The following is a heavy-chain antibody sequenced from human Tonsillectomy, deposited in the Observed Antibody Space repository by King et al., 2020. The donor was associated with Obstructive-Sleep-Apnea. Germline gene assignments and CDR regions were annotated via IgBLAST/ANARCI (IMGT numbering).Heavy chain of an antibody. D-gene: IGHD6-19*01. V-gene: IGHV3-23*04. Sequence: VQLVESGGGLVQPGGSLRLSCVASGFTFRNYAMTWVRQAPGKGLEWVSSSSARDGSTYSAESGRGRFTISRDNSKNTLSLQMKSLRAEDTALYYCAKTYSSGCSLKPDYFDFWGQGTLVTVSS. CDR3: AKTYSSGCSLKPDYFDF. CDR2: SSARDGST. J-gene: IGHJ4*02. CDR1: GFTFRNYA.